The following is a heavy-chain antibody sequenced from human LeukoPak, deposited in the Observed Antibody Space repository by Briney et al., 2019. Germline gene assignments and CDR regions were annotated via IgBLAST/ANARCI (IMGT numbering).Heavy chain of an antibody. CDR1: GYTFTGYY. CDR2: INPNSGGT. V-gene: IGHV1-2*02. D-gene: IGHD3-22*01. Sequence: EASVKVSCKASGYTFTGYYMHWVRQAPGQGLEWMGWINPNSGGTNYAQKFQGRVTMTRDTSISTAYMELSRLRSDDTAVYYCARDTDSSGYYGGSHYWGQGTLVTVSS. J-gene: IGHJ4*02. CDR3: ARDTDSSGYYGGSHY.